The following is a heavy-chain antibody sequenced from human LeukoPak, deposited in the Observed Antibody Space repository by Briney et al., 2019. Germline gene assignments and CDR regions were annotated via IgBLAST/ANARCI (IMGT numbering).Heavy chain of an antibody. CDR2: IYYSGST. CDR1: GGSISSSSYY. D-gene: IGHD3-22*01. J-gene: IGHJ4*02. Sequence: SETLSLTCTVSGGSISSSSYYRGWIRQPPGRGLEWIGSIYYSGSTYYNPSLKSRVTISVDTSKNQFSLKLSSVTAADTAVYYCARQAYDSSDYWGQGTLVTVSS. CDR3: ARQAYDSSDY. V-gene: IGHV4-39*01.